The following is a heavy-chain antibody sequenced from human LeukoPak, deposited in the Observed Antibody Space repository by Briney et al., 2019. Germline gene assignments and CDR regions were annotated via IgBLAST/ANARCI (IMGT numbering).Heavy chain of an antibody. D-gene: IGHD4-11*01. CDR2: MNPKSGDT. Sequence: ASVTVSCKASGYTFSVYYMHWGPEAPGQGLEWMGWMNPKSGDTQYAQGFQGRVTMTRDTSISTAYMELSRMSADDTAVYYCARLTTLIPPYAFDIWGQGTMVTVSS. CDR1: GYTFSVYY. J-gene: IGHJ3*02. V-gene: IGHV1-2*02. CDR3: ARLTTLIPPYAFDI.